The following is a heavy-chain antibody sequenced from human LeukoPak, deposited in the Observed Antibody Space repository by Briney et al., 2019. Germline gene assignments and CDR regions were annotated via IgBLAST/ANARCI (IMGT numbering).Heavy chain of an antibody. V-gene: IGHV3-15*01. J-gene: IGHJ4*02. D-gene: IGHD4/OR15-4a*01. CDR2: IKGKADGETT. CDR1: RFTFNNAR. Sequence: PGGSLRLSCAASRFTFNNARMNWVRQAPGKGLEWVGRIKGKADGETTDYVAPVKGRFTISRDDSNKMVYLQMNSLKIEDTAVYYCAIDEPNYAPYDFDYWGQGTLVTVSS. CDR3: AIDEPNYAPYDFDY.